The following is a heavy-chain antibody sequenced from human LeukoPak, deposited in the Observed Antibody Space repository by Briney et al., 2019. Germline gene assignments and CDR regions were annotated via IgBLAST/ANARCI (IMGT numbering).Heavy chain of an antibody. J-gene: IGHJ5*02. CDR2: IKQDGSEK. Sequence: QPGGSLRLSCAASGFTFSSYAMSWVRQAPGKGLEWVANIKQDGSEKYYVDSVKGRFTISRDNAKNSLYLQMNSLRAEDTAVYYCAREAYGSGSYWSPNWFDPWGQGTLVTVSS. V-gene: IGHV3-7*03. CDR3: AREAYGSGSYWSPNWFDP. CDR1: GFTFSSYA. D-gene: IGHD3-10*01.